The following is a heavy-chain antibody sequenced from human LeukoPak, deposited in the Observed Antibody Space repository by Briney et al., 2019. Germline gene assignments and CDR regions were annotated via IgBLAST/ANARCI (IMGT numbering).Heavy chain of an antibody. CDR3: ARGRLIVGAINFDY. CDR2: IYYSGST. J-gene: IGHJ4*02. D-gene: IGHD1-26*01. V-gene: IGHV4-59*01. Sequence: PSETLSLTCTVSGGSISSYYWSWIRQPPGKGLEWIGYIYYSGSTNYNPSLKSRVTTSVDTSKNQFSLKLSSVTAADTAVHYCARGRLIVGAINFDYWGQGTLVTVSS. CDR1: GGSISSYY.